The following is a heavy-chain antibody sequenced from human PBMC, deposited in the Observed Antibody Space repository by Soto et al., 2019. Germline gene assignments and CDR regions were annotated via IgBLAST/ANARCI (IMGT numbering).Heavy chain of an antibody. J-gene: IGHJ6*02. CDR1: GGTFSSYA. Sequence: QVQLVQSGAEVKKPGSSVKVSCKASGGTFSSYAISWVRQAPGQGLEWMGGIIPIFGTANYAQKFQGRVTITAAESTSTASMELSSLRSEDTAVDYCARDQRDRNYYYGMDVWGQGTTVTVSS. CDR2: IIPIFGTA. D-gene: IGHD2-15*01. V-gene: IGHV1-69*01. CDR3: ARDQRDRNYYYGMDV.